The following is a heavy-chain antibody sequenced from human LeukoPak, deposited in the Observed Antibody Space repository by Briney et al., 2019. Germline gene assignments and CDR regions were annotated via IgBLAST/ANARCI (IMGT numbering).Heavy chain of an antibody. V-gene: IGHV4-4*07. CDR3: ARSIVGATPWFDP. CDR2: IYTSGST. Sequence: SETLSLTCTFSGGSTGSYYWTWIRQPAGKGLEWIGRIYTSGSTNYNPSLKSRVTMSVDTSKNQFSLKLSSVTAADTAVYYCARSIVGATPWFDPWGQGTLVTVSS. CDR1: GGSTGSYY. J-gene: IGHJ5*02. D-gene: IGHD1-26*01.